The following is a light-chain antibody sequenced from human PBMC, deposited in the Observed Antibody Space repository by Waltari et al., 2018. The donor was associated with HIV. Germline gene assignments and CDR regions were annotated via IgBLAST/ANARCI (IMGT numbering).Light chain of an antibody. Sequence: QSVLTQPPSASGTPGQRVTISCSGSRSNIGSNAVNWYQQLPGTAPKLLIYSVDQRPSGVPDRCSGSKSGTSASLAISGLQSEDEADYYCETWDDSLTAVVFGGGTKLTVL. CDR2: SVD. CDR1: RSNIGSNA. V-gene: IGLV1-44*01. CDR3: ETWDDSLTAVV. J-gene: IGLJ2*01.